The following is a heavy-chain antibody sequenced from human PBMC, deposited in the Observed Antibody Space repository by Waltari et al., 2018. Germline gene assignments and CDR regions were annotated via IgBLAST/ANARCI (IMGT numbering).Heavy chain of an antibody. CDR2: IYYSGST. CDR1: GGSISSSSYY. J-gene: IGHJ6*02. Sequence: QLQLQESGPGLVKPSETLSLTCTVSGGSISSSSYYWGWIRQPPGKGLEWIGSIYYSGSTYYNPSLKSRVTISVDTSKNQFSLKLSSVTAADTAVYYCARGGYSYGYGMDVWGQGTTVTVSS. V-gene: IGHV4-39*07. CDR3: ARGGYSYGYGMDV. D-gene: IGHD5-18*01.